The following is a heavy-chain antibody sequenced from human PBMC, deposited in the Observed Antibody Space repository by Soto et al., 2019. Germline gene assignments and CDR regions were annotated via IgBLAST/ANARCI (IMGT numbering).Heavy chain of an antibody. Sequence: QVPLVESGGGVVQPGKSLRLSCAASGFTFSNFGFHWVRQAPGKGLAWVAAISYDGSNTFYADSVKGRFTISRDNARSTLFLQMNSPRAEDTAIYYGARAGAHYYASWSYYESRDYFDHWGQGTLVNVSS. CDR1: GFTFSNFG. D-gene: IGHD3-10*01. V-gene: IGHV3-30*04. J-gene: IGHJ4*02. CDR2: ISYDGSNT. CDR3: ARAGAHYYASWSYYESRDYFDH.